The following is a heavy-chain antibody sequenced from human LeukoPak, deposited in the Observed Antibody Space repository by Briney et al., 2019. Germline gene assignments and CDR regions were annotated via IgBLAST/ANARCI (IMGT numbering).Heavy chain of an antibody. Sequence: PSETLSLTCTVSGASVGSAGYHWSWIRQPPGGGLEWIGYIYYISNTSYNPSLKSRVTMSVDPSKNQFSLKLNSVTAADTAVYYCARTQSQSGSYRYYFGYWGQGTLVTVSS. V-gene: IGHV4-61*08. D-gene: IGHD1-26*01. CDR3: ARTQSQSGSYRYYFGY. CDR2: IYYISNT. CDR1: GASVGSAGYH. J-gene: IGHJ4*02.